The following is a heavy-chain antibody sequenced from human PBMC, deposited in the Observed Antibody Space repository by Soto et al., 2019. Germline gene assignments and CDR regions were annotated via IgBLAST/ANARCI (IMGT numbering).Heavy chain of an antibody. J-gene: IGHJ6*02. D-gene: IGHD3-3*01. CDR3: ARDQHYDFWSGPNPHYGMDV. V-gene: IGHV1-18*01. CDR1: AYTFTSYG. CDR2: ISAYNGNT. Sequence: ASVKVSCHASAYTFTSYGISWVRQAPGQGLEWMGGISAYNGNTNYAQKLQGRVTMTTDTSTSTAYMELRSMRSDDTAVYYCARDQHYDFWSGPNPHYGMDVWGQGTTVTVSS.